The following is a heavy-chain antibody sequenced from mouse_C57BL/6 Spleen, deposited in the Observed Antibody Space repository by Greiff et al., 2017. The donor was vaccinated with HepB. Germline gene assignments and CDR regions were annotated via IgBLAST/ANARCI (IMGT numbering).Heavy chain of an antibody. CDR2: IDPENGDT. J-gene: IGHJ4*01. D-gene: IGHD1-1*01. Sequence: EVQLQQSGAELVRPGASVKLSCTASGFNIKDDYMHWVKQRPEQGLEWIGWIDPENGDTEYASKFQGKATITADTSSNTSYLQLSSLTSEDTAVYYCTTRFPTVVATDYAMDYWGQGTSVTVSS. V-gene: IGHV14-4*01. CDR3: TTRFPTVVATDYAMDY. CDR1: GFNIKDDY.